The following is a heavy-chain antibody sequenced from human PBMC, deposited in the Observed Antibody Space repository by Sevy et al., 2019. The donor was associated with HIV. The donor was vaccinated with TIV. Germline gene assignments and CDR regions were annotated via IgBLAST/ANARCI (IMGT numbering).Heavy chain of an antibody. J-gene: IGHJ4*02. Sequence: GSLRLFCAASGFTFSKYSMSWVRQPPGKGPEWVSTFSFGCGEINYADSVKGRFTISRDNSKSSVYLQMNNLRPEDTAVYYCAREGCTKPHDYWGQGTLVTVSS. CDR1: GFTFSKYS. CDR2: FSFGCGEI. V-gene: IGHV3-23*01. D-gene: IGHD2-8*01. CDR3: AREGCTKPHDY.